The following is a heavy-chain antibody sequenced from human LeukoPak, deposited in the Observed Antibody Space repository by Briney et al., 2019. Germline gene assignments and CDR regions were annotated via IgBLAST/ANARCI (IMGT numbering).Heavy chain of an antibody. CDR3: ARDPSYHYYDSSGYGDY. Sequence: SETLSLTCTVSGGSISSGSYYWSWIRQPGGKGLEWIGRIYTSGSTNYNPSLKSRVTISVDTSKNQFSLKLSSVTAADTAVYYCARDPSYHYYDSSGYGDYWGQGTLVTASS. CDR1: GGSISSGSYY. CDR2: IYTSGST. J-gene: IGHJ4*02. D-gene: IGHD3-22*01. V-gene: IGHV4-61*02.